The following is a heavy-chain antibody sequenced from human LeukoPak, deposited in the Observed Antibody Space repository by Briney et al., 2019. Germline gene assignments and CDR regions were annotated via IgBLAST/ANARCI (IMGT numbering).Heavy chain of an antibody. CDR2: IYYSGSP. J-gene: IGHJ6*03. Sequence: SETLSLTCTVSGGSISSGDYYWSWIRQPPGKGLEWIGHIYYSGSPYYNPSLKSRLSISVDTSKNQFSLSPTSVTAADTAVYYCARGRLTQYDFWSGSYYRYYYSYMDVWGKGTTVTVSS. D-gene: IGHD3-3*01. V-gene: IGHV4-30-4*08. CDR1: GGSISSGDYY. CDR3: ARGRLTQYDFWSGSYYRYYYSYMDV.